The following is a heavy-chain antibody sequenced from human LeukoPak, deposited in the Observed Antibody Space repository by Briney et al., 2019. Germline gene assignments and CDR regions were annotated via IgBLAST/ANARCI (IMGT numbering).Heavy chain of an antibody. CDR2: INQDGSQK. V-gene: IGHV3-7*01. D-gene: IGHD6-19*01. Sequence: GGSLRLSCTASGFTFSSYWMSWVRQTPGKGLEWVANINQDGSQKYYVDSVKGRFIISRDNAKNSLYLQMNNLRTEDTAMYYTVVGTGYWGQGTLVTVSS. CDR3: VVGTGY. J-gene: IGHJ4*02. CDR1: GFTFSSYW.